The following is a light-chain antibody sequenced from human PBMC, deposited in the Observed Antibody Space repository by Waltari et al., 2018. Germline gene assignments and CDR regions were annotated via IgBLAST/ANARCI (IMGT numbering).Light chain of an antibody. CDR2: GAS. CDR1: QTVRTTY. Sequence: EIVLTLSPGPLSLSPGERATLSCRASQTVRTTYLAWYQQKPGQAPTLVIHGASSRATGIPDRFSGSGSGTDFSLTISSLEPEDFAVYYCQQYDISPLTFGGGTKVEIK. V-gene: IGKV3-20*01. J-gene: IGKJ4*01. CDR3: QQYDISPLT.